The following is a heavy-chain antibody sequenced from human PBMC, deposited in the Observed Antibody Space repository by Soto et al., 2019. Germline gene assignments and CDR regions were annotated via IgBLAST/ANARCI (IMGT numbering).Heavy chain of an antibody. CDR3: AREGTQWLPLAQVDY. CDR2: ISSSSSYI. D-gene: IGHD6-19*01. Sequence: EMQLVESGGGLVKPGGSLRLSCAASGFTFSSYSMNWVRQAPGKGLEWVSSISSSSSYIYYADSVKGRFTISRDNAKNSLYLQMNSLRAEDTAVYYCAREGTQWLPLAQVDYWGQGTLVTVSS. CDR1: GFTFSSYS. V-gene: IGHV3-21*01. J-gene: IGHJ4*02.